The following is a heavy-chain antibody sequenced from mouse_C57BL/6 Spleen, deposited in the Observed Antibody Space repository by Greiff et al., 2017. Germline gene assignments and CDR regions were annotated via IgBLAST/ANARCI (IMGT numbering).Heavy chain of an antibody. CDR1: GYAFSSYW. D-gene: IGHD1-1*01. V-gene: IGHV1-80*01. CDR2: IYPGDGDT. CDR3: ARFPYYYGSGLDY. J-gene: IGHJ2*01. Sequence: QVQLQQSGAELVKPGASVKISCKASGYAFSSYWMNWVKQRPGKGLEWIGQIYPGDGDTNYNGKFKGKATLTADKSSSTAYMQLSSLTSEDSAVYFCARFPYYYGSGLDYWGQGTTLTVSS.